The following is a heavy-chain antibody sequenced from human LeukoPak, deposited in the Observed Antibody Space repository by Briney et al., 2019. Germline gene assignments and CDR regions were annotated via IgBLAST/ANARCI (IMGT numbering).Heavy chain of an antibody. D-gene: IGHD2-2*02. V-gene: IGHV3-23*01. CDR1: GFTFSSYA. CDR3: AKPPRGIVVVPAAIDY. Sequence: GGSLRLFCAASGFTFSSYAMSWVRQAPGKELEWVSAISGSGGSTYYADSVKGRFTISRDNSKNTLYLQMNSLRAEDTAVYYCAKPPRGIVVVPAAIDYWGQGTLVTVSS. J-gene: IGHJ4*02. CDR2: ISGSGGST.